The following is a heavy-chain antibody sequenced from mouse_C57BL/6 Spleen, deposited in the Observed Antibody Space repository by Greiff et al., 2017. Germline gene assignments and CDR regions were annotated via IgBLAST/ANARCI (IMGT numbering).Heavy chain of an antibody. CDR2: IDPEDGDT. D-gene: IGHD4-1*01. CDR1: GFNIKDYY. Sequence: DVKLQESGAELVRPGASVKLSCTASGFNIKDYYMHWVKQRPEQGLEWIGRIDPEDGDTEYAPKFQGKATMTADTSSNTAYLQLSSLTSEDTAVYYCSTNWDGGAMDYWGQGTSVTVSS. CDR3: STNWDGGAMDY. J-gene: IGHJ4*01. V-gene: IGHV14-1*01.